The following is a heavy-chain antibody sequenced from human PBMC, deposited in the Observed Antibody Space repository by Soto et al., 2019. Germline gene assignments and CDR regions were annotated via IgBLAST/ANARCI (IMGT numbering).Heavy chain of an antibody. Sequence: SETLSLTCTVPGGSISGHSWIWIRQSAGRGLEWIGHIYPSGSTSYNPSLRSRVTMSLDTSKNQIFLNLPSVTAADTAVFYCVRARSYSVYDFWGPGTLVTVSS. CDR3: VRARSYSVYDF. J-gene: IGHJ4*02. CDR1: GGSISGHS. D-gene: IGHD5-12*01. V-gene: IGHV4-4*07. CDR2: IYPSGST.